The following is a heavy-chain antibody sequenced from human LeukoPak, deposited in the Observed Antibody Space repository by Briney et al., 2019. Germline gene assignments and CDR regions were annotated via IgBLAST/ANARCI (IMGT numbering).Heavy chain of an antibody. CDR1: GFTFSTYA. V-gene: IGHV3-23*01. D-gene: IGHD3-22*01. J-gene: IGHJ3*01. Sequence: GGSLRLSCRASGFTFSTYAMTWVRQAPGKGLDWVSAIGASGADTYYADSAKGRFTVSRDNSKNTLYLQMSSLRADDTAVYFCAKRPRDSSGYYLGAFDGWGQGTTVTVSS. CDR2: IGASGADT. CDR3: AKRPRDSSGYYLGAFDG.